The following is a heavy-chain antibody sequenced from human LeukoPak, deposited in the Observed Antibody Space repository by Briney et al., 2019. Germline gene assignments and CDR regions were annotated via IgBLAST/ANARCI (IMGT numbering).Heavy chain of an antibody. D-gene: IGHD6-19*01. CDR3: ATHRYSSGWYGWPDFDY. J-gene: IGHJ4*02. V-gene: IGHV3-30*03. CDR2: ISYDGSNK. CDR1: GFTFSSYG. Sequence: GGSLRLSCAASGFTFSSYGMHWVRQAPGKGLEWVAVISYDGSNKYYADSVKGRFTISRDNSKNTLYLQMNSLRAEDTAVYYCATHRYSSGWYGWPDFDYWGQGTLVTVSS.